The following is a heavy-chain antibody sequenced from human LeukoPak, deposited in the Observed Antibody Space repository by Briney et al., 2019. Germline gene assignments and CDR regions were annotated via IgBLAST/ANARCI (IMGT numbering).Heavy chain of an antibody. Sequence: GESLKISCKGSGYSFTSYWIGWVRQMPGKGLEWMGIIYPGDSDTRYSPSFQGQVTISADKSISTAYLQWSSLKASDTAMYYCARQNYYDSSGYSGHGAFDIWGQGTMVTVSS. CDR1: GYSFTSYW. D-gene: IGHD3-22*01. CDR3: ARQNYYDSSGYSGHGAFDI. CDR2: IYPGDSDT. V-gene: IGHV5-51*01. J-gene: IGHJ3*02.